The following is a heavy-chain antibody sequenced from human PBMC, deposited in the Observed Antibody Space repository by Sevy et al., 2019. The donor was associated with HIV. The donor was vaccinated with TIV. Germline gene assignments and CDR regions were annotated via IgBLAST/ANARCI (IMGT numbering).Heavy chain of an antibody. Sequence: GGSLRLSCAASGITFSSHAMHWVRQAPGKGLEWVTIISYDGSNKYYADSVKGGFTISRDNSKNTLYLQMNSLRAEDTAVYYCGRADYGDYSGEFDYWGQGTLVTVSS. CDR3: GRADYGDYSGEFDY. V-gene: IGHV3-30-3*01. J-gene: IGHJ4*02. D-gene: IGHD4-17*01. CDR1: GITFSSHA. CDR2: ISYDGSNK.